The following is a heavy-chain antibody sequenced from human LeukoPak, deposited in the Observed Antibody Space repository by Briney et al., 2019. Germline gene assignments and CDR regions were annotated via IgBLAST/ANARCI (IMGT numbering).Heavy chain of an antibody. J-gene: IGHJ3*02. V-gene: IGHV4-39*01. Sequence: SETLSLTCTVSGGSISSYYWSWIRQPPGKGLEWIGSIYYSGSTYYNPSLKSRVTISVDTSKNQFSLKLSSVTAADTAVYYCARGYHYDFWSGYAFDIWGQGTMVTVSS. D-gene: IGHD3-3*01. CDR1: GGSISSYY. CDR3: ARGYHYDFWSGYAFDI. CDR2: IYYSGST.